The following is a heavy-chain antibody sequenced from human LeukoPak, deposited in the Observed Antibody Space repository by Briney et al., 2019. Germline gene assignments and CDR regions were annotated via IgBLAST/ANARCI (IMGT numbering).Heavy chain of an antibody. Sequence: GASVKVSCKASGYTFTSYGISWVRQAPGQGLEWMGWISAYNGNTNYAQKPQGRVTMTTDTSTSTAYMELRSLRSDDTAVYYCARDRIAAAVSYYYGMDVWGKGTTVTVSS. CDR1: GYTFTSYG. CDR3: ARDRIAAAVSYYYGMDV. J-gene: IGHJ6*04. V-gene: IGHV1-18*04. CDR2: ISAYNGNT. D-gene: IGHD6-13*01.